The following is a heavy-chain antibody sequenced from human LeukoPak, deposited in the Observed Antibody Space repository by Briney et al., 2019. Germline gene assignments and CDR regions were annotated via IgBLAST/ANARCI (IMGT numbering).Heavy chain of an antibody. D-gene: IGHD6-19*01. V-gene: IGHV4-30-2*01. Sequence: SETLSLTCAVSGGSISSGGNSWTWIRQPPGKGLEWIGYIYQSGSTYYNPSLKSRVTIAVDTSKNQFSLKLSSVTAADTAVYYCARISSDYVDYWGQGTLVTVSS. J-gene: IGHJ4*02. CDR2: IYQSGST. CDR1: GGSISSGGNS. CDR3: ARISSDYVDY.